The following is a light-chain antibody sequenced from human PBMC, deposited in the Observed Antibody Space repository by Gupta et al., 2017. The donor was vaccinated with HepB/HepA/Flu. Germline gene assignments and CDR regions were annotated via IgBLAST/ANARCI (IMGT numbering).Light chain of an antibody. J-gene: IGLJ2*01. Sequence: SYDLTQPPSVSVSPGQRARITCSGDRLGNEYTSWYHKRPGQSPMVVVYKDNKRPSVTPERFSGLTAGNTATPTIRGKKTMDEDFYDCQAGDRNTVIFGGGTKLTVL. CDR1: RLGNEY. V-gene: IGLV3-1*01. CDR3: QAGDRNTVI. CDR2: KDN.